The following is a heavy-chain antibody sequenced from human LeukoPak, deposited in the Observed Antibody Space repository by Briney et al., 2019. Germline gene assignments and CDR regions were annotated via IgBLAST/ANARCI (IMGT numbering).Heavy chain of an antibody. CDR3: AKDYDFWSGSYGLDY. J-gene: IGHJ4*02. D-gene: IGHD3-3*01. Sequence: GGSLRLSCATSGFTFSSYGMHWVRQAPGKGLEWVEFIRYDGSNKYYADSVKGRFTISRDNSKNTLYLQMNSLRAEDTAVYYCAKDYDFWSGSYGLDYWGQGTLVTVSS. CDR2: IRYDGSNK. V-gene: IGHV3-30*02. CDR1: GFTFSSYG.